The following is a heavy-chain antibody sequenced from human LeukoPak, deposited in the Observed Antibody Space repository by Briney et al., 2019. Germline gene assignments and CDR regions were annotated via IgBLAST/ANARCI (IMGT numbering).Heavy chain of an antibody. D-gene: IGHD3-9*01. V-gene: IGHV4-39*07. CDR3: AKAGNYDISTGYYTVPFDY. CDR2: IHYSEST. CDR1: GGSVISDTYY. J-gene: IGHJ4*02. Sequence: SETLSLTCTVSGGSVISDTYYWGWIRQPPGKGLEWIGSIHYSESTYYTPSLKTRITMSVDTSKNQFSLKLSSVTAADTAVYFCAKAGNYDISTGYYTVPFDYWGQGTLVTVSS.